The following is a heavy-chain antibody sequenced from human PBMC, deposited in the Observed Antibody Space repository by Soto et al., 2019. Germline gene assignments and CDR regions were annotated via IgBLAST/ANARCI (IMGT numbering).Heavy chain of an antibody. V-gene: IGHV1-8*01. CDR1: GYTFTSYD. J-gene: IGHJ2*01. Sequence: QVQLVQSGAAVKKPGASVKVSCKASGYTFTSYDINWVRQATAQGLEWMGWMNPHSGNTAYAQKFQGRGSMTRSTSRSAGDMDLSSLSSEYTAVYYFACEITAYWYCDLWGRGTLFTV. CDR3: ACEITAYWYCDL. D-gene: IGHD3-16*01. CDR2: MNPHSGNT.